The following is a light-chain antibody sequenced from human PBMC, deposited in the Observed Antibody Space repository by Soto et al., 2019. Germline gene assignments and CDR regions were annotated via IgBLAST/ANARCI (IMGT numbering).Light chain of an antibody. Sequence: EIVLTQSPCTLSLSPGERATLSCRASQSVSSSYLAWYQQKPGQAPRLLIYGASSRATDIPDRFSGSGSGTDFTLTISRLEPEDFAVYYCQQYGSSPPTFGQGTKV. J-gene: IGKJ1*01. CDR1: QSVSSSY. CDR3: QQYGSSPPT. V-gene: IGKV3-20*01. CDR2: GAS.